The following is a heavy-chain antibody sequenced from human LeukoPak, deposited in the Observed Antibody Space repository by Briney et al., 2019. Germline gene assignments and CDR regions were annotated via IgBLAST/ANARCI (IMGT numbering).Heavy chain of an antibody. CDR1: GYTLTELS. CDR2: FDPEDGET. Sequence: ASVKVSCKVSGYTLTELSMHWVRQAPGKGLEWMGGFDPEDGETIYAQKFQGRVTMTEDTSTDTAYMELSSLRSEDTAVYYCATVTLFYCSSTSCHYFDYWGQGTLVTVSS. V-gene: IGHV1-24*01. J-gene: IGHJ4*02. CDR3: ATVTLFYCSSTSCHYFDY. D-gene: IGHD2-2*01.